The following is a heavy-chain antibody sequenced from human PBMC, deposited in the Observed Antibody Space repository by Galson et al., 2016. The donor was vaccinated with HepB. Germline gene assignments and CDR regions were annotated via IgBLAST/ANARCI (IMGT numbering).Heavy chain of an antibody. J-gene: IGHJ3*01. CDR3: ARARRMNSGGPDYLEAFDF. D-gene: IGHD4-23*01. CDR2: IYYTGRT. Sequence: TLSLTCTVSGASVSSSGQYWTWIRQRPGKGLEYIGYIYYTGRTYNTPPLKSRVTMSLDTSKNQFSLRLSSVTAVDTAVYYCARARRMNSGGPDYLEAFDFWGQGTIVVVSS. CDR1: GASVSSSGQY. V-gene: IGHV4-31*03.